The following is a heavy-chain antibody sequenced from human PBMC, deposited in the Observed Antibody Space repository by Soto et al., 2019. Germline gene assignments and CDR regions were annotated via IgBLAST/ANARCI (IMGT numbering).Heavy chain of an antibody. CDR3: AREYYGMDV. CDR1: GGSITSGGYS. CDR2: TYQSGSA. V-gene: IGHV4-30-2*06. J-gene: IGHJ6*02. Sequence: KPSETLSLTCTVSGGSITSGGYSWTWIRQSPGKGLEWIGYTYQSGSAYYNPSLKSRVTISVDRSKNQFSLNLTSVTAADTAVYYCAREYYGMDVWGQGTTVNV.